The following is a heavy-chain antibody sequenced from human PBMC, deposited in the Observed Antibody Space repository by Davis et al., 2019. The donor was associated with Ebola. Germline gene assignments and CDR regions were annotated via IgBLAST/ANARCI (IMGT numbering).Heavy chain of an antibody. D-gene: IGHD3-22*01. CDR1: GFTFSSYA. CDR2: ISGSGGST. CDR3: TTATYYYDSSGYSYFDY. Sequence: GESLKISCAASGFTFSSYAMSWVRQAPGKGLEWVSAISGSGGSTYYADSVKGRFTISRDNSKNTLYLQMNSLRAEDTAVYYCTTATYYYDSSGYSYFDYWGQGTLVTVSS. J-gene: IGHJ4*02. V-gene: IGHV3-23*01.